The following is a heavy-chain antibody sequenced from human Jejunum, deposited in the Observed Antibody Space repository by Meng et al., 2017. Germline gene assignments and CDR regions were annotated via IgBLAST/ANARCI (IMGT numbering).Heavy chain of an antibody. D-gene: IGHD4-23*01. J-gene: IGHJ4*02. CDR1: GYTFSSQP. Sequence: QVQLVQSESELKKPGASVKVSCRASGYTFSSQPLNWVRQAPGQGLEWIGWINTNTGNANYGPDFTGRFVFSLDTSVSTAYLQISSVSAEDTAVYYCARHTGNLGLNYWGQGTLVTVSS. V-gene: IGHV7-4-1*02. CDR3: ARHTGNLGLNY. CDR2: INTNTGNA.